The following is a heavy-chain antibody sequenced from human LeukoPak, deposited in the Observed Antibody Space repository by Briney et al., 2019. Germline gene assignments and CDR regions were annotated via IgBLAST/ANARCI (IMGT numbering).Heavy chain of an antibody. J-gene: IGHJ4*02. Sequence: GRSLRLSCALSGFTFSDSYMSWIRQAPRKGLEWLSYISNGGSTIHYADSVKGRFTISRDNAHNSLYLQMNSLRVEDSAVYYCSRDRRLRDYWGQGTLVTVSS. CDR2: ISNGGSTI. CDR1: GFTFSDSY. CDR3: SRDRRLRDY. V-gene: IGHV3-11*04.